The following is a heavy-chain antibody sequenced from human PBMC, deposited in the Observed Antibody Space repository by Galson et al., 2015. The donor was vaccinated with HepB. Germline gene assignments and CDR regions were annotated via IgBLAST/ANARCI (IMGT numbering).Heavy chain of an antibody. J-gene: IGHJ5*02. V-gene: IGHV3-53*01. CDR2: IYSGGST. D-gene: IGHD1-26*01. CDR3: AGNSGSYFGWFDP. Sequence: SLRLSCAASGFTVGSNYMSWVRQAPGKGLEWVSVIYSGGSTYYADSVKGRFTISRDNSKNTLYLQMNSLRAEDTAVYYCAGNSGSYFGWFDPWGQGTLVTVSS. CDR1: GFTVGSNY.